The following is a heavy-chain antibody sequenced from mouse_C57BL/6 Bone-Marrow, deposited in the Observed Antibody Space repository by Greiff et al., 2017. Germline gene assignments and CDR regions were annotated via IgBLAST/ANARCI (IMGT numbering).Heavy chain of an antibody. CDR1: GYTFTSYW. V-gene: IGHV1-55*01. CDR3: ARCYYYYAMDY. J-gene: IGHJ4*01. Sequence: VQLQQPGAELVKPGASVKMSCKASGYTFTSYWITWVKQRPGQGLEWIGDIYPGSGSTNYNEKFKSKATLTVDTSSSTAYMQISSLTSEDSAVYYCARCYYYYAMDYWGQGTSVTVSS. CDR2: IYPGSGST. D-gene: IGHD1-1*01.